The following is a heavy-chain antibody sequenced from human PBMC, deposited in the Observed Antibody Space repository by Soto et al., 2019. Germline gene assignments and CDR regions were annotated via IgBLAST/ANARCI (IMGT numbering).Heavy chain of an antibody. CDR3: ARVPAAHPATFDP. V-gene: IGHV1-18*01. CDR2: ISAYNGNT. Sequence: KKTRASVEVSCKASGYTFTSYGISWVRQAPGQGLEWMGWISAYNGNTNYAQKLQGRVTMTTDTSTSTAYMELRSLRSDDTAVYYCARVPAAHPATFDPWGQGTLVTVSS. D-gene: IGHD2-2*01. J-gene: IGHJ5*02. CDR1: GYTFTSYG.